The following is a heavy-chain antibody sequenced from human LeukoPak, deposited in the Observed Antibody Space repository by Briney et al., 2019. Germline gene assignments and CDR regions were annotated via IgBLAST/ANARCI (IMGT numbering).Heavy chain of an antibody. CDR1: GFTFRNAW. CDR2: IKSKTDGGTT. Sequence: GGSLRLSCAASGFTFRNAWMSWVRQAPGKGLEWAGRIKSKTDGGTTDYAAPVKGRFTISRDDSKNTLYLQMNSLKTEDTAVYYCTTVNYWGQGTLVTVSS. V-gene: IGHV3-15*01. J-gene: IGHJ4*02. CDR3: TTVNY.